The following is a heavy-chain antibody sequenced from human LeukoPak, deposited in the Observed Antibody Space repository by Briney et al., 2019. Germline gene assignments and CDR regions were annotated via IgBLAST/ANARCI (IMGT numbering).Heavy chain of an antibody. V-gene: IGHV1-46*01. CDR1: GYTFISYY. D-gene: IGHD2-21*01. CDR3: ARPKTVAVSPRPSYYSWFDP. CDR2: INPSGGST. Sequence: GASVKDSCKASGYTFISYYMHWVRQAPGQGLEWMGIINPSGGSTRYAQKFQGRVTMTSDMSTSTGYMALSSLRSADTAGYYSARPKTVAVSPRPSYYSWFDPWGQGTLVTVFS. J-gene: IGHJ5*02.